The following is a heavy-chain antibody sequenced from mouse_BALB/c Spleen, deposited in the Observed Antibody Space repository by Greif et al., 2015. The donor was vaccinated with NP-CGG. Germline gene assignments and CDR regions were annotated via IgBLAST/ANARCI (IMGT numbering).Heavy chain of an antibody. CDR1: GFTFSSFG. Sequence: EVKLVESGGGLVQPGGSRKLSCAASGFTFSSFGMHWVRQAPEKGLEWVAYISSGSSTIYYADTVKGRFTISRDNPKYTLFLQMTSLRSEDTAMYYCARLFDYWGQGTALTVSS. J-gene: IGHJ2*01. CDR2: ISSGSSTI. V-gene: IGHV5-17*02. CDR3: ARLFDY.